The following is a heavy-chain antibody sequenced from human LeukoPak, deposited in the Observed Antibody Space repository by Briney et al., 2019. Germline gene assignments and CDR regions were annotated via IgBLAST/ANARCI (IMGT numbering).Heavy chain of an antibody. J-gene: IGHJ4*02. CDR3: AKPSLHYDSSGSGDY. D-gene: IGHD3-22*01. Sequence: GGSLRLSCAASGFTFSSYEMNWVRQAPGKGLEWVSYISSSGSTIYYADSVKGRFTISRDNAKNSLYLQMNSLRAEDTAVYYCAKPSLHYDSSGSGDYWGQGTLVTVSS. CDR2: ISSSGSTI. CDR1: GFTFSSYE. V-gene: IGHV3-48*03.